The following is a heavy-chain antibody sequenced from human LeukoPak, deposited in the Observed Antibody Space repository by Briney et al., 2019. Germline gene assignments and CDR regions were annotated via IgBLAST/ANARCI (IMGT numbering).Heavy chain of an antibody. CDR3: ASPGRAGTTLPFDY. D-gene: IGHD1-1*01. J-gene: IGHJ4*02. Sequence: GGSLRLSCAASGFTFSSYSMHWVRQAPGKGLEWVAVIWYEANNNYYADSVKGRFTISRDNSKNTLYLQMNSLRAEDTAVYYCASPGRAGTTLPFDYWGQGTLVTVSA. V-gene: IGHV3-33*01. CDR1: GFTFSSYS. CDR2: IWYEANNN.